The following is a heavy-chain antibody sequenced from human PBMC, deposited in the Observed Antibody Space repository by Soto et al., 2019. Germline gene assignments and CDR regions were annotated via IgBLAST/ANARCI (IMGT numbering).Heavy chain of an antibody. D-gene: IGHD3-3*01. Sequence: QVQLQESGPGLVKPSQTLSLTCTVSGGSISSGDYYWSWIRQPPGKGLEWIGYIYYSGSTYYNLSLKSRVTISVDTSKNQFSLKLSSVTAADTAVYYCARGALVFGTRLYYYGMDVWGQGTTVTVSS. J-gene: IGHJ6*02. CDR3: ARGALVFGTRLYYYGMDV. CDR2: IYYSGST. CDR1: GGSISSGDYY. V-gene: IGHV4-30-4*01.